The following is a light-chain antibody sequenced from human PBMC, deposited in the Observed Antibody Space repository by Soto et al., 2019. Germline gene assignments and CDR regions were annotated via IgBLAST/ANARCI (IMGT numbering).Light chain of an antibody. CDR3: QQLHVYPST. V-gene: IGKV1-17*01. J-gene: IGKJ4*01. CDR1: QGIRND. Sequence: IQMTQSPSSLSASVGDRVTITCRASQGIRNDLGWYQQKPGKAPNLLIYAGTSLQSGVPSRFSGSGSGTEFTLTISSLQPEDFATYYCQQLHVYPSTFGGGTKVE. CDR2: AGT.